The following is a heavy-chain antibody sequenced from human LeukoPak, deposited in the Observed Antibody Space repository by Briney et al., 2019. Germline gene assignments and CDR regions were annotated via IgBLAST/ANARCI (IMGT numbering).Heavy chain of an antibody. CDR2: ISAYDGDT. J-gene: IGHJ4*02. Sequence: ASVKVSCKASGYTFTSYGFSWVRQAPGQGLEWMGWISAYDGDTSYAQKFQGRVTITRDTSISTAHMELTRLRSDDTAVYFCARGNWNDVGDYWGQGTLVTVSS. CDR3: ARGNWNDVGDY. D-gene: IGHD1-20*01. V-gene: IGHV1-18*01. CDR1: GYTFTSYG.